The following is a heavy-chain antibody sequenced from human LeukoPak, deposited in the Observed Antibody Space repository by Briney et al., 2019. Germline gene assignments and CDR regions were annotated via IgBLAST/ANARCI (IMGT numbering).Heavy chain of an antibody. CDR3: ARDFTYCSGGSCYRLSAFEI. V-gene: IGHV3-30*03. D-gene: IGHD2-15*01. J-gene: IGHJ3*02. Sequence: GGSLRLSCAASGFTFSSYGMHWVRQAPGKGLEWVAVISYDGSNKYYADSVKGRFTISRDNSKNTLYLQMNSLRAEDTAVYYCARDFTYCSGGSCYRLSAFEIWGQGTMVTVSS. CDR1: GFTFSSYG. CDR2: ISYDGSNK.